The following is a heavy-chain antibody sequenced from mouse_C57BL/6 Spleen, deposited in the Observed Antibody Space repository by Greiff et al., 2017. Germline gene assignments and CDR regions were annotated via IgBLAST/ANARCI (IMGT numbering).Heavy chain of an antibody. CDR1: GSTFTSSW. CDR3: ARSRVYYGNYDYFDY. V-gene: IGHV1-61*01. J-gene: IGHJ2*01. CDR2: ISPSDSET. Sequence: QVQLQQPGAELVRPGSSVKLSCKASGSTFTSSWMAWVKQRPGQGLAWIGNISPSDSETHYNQKFQEKATLTVDKSASTAYMQLSSLTSEDSAVYYCARSRVYYGNYDYFDYWGQGTTRTVSS. D-gene: IGHD2-1*01.